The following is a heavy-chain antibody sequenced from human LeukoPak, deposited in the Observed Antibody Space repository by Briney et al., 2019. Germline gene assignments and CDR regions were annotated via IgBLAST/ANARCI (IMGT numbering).Heavy chain of an antibody. Sequence: SETLSLTCTVSGGSISSSSYYWGWIRQPPGKGLEWIGSIYYSGSTYYNPSLKSRVTISVDTSKNQFSLKLSSVTAADTAVYYCARQDRTGIFGVVIIPPSDYWGQGTLVTVSS. D-gene: IGHD3-3*01. CDR2: IYYSGST. CDR3: ARQDRTGIFGVVIIPPSDY. CDR1: GGSISSSSYY. J-gene: IGHJ4*02. V-gene: IGHV4-39*01.